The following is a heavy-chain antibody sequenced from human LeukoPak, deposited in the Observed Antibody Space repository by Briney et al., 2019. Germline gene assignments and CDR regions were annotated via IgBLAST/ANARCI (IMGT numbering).Heavy chain of an antibody. J-gene: IGHJ6*03. CDR3: AGTAAGSYYYMDV. CDR2: IIPIFGTA. V-gene: IGHV1-69*05. Sequence: SVKVFCTASGGTFSSYAISWVRQAPGQGLEWMGGIIPIFGTANYAQKFQGRVTITTDESTSTAYMELSSLRSEDTAVYYCAGTAAGSYYYMDVWGKGTTVTVSS. CDR1: GGTFSSYA. D-gene: IGHD6-13*01.